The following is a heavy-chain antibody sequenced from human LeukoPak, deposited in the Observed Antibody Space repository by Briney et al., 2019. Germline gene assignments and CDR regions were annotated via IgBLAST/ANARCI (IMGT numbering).Heavy chain of an antibody. V-gene: IGHV5-51*01. CDR2: IYPGDSDT. CDR1: GYSFTSYW. J-gene: IGHJ4*02. D-gene: IGHD6-13*01. CDR3: ARQEAAAGLYYFDY. Sequence: GESLKISCKGSGYSFTSYWIGWVRQMPGKGLEWVGIIYPGDSDTRYSPSFQGQVTISADKSIGTAYLQWSSLKASDTAMYYCARQEAAAGLYYFDYWGQGTLVTVSS.